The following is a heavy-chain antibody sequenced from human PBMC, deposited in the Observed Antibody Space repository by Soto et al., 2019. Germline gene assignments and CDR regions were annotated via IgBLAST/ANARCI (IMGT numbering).Heavy chain of an antibody. CDR3: ARTSWFGELSFDY. V-gene: IGHV4-30-4*01. D-gene: IGHD3-10*01. Sequence: SETLSLTCSVSGGSISSGDNYWSWIRQPPGKGLECIGYILNSGRAHYTPSLRSRLAISVDTSRNQFSLKLSSVTAADTAVYYFARTSWFGELSFDYWGLGTLVTVS. CDR2: ILNSGRA. J-gene: IGHJ4*02. CDR1: GGSISSGDNY.